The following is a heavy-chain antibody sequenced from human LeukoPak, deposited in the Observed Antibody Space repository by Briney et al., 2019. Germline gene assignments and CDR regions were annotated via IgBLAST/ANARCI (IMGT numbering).Heavy chain of an antibody. D-gene: IGHD2-2*01. Sequence: ASVKVSCKASGYTFTSYDINWVRQATGQGLEWMGWMNPNSGNTGYAQKFQGRVTMTRNTSISTAYMELSSLRSEDTAVYYWARDCSSTSCYGFDYWGQGTLVTVSS. V-gene: IGHV1-8*01. CDR2: MNPNSGNT. J-gene: IGHJ4*02. CDR3: ARDCSSTSCYGFDY. CDR1: GYTFTSYD.